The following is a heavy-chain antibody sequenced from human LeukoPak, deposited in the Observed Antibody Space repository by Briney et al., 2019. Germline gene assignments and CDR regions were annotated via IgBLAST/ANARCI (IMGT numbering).Heavy chain of an antibody. CDR3: ATAHGSGSYYSVVED. CDR1: GYTLTELS. V-gene: IGHV1-24*01. Sequence: ASVKVSCKVSGYTLTELSMHWVRQAPGKGLEWMGGFDPEDGETIYAQKFQGRVTVTEDTSTDTAYMELSSLRSEDTAVYYCATAHGSGSYYSVVEDWGQGTLVTVSS. D-gene: IGHD3-10*01. J-gene: IGHJ4*02. CDR2: FDPEDGET.